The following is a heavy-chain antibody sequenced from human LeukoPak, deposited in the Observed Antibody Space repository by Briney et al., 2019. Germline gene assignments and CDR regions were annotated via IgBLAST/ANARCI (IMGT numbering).Heavy chain of an antibody. CDR2: IKHSGST. D-gene: IGHD1-26*01. Sequence: SETLSLTCAVYGGSFSGYYWSWIRQPPGKGLEWIGEIKHSGSTNYNPSLKSRVTISVDTSKNQFSLKLSSVTAADTAVYYCAREYGSFDYWGQGTLVTVSS. CDR3: AREYGSFDY. V-gene: IGHV4-34*01. J-gene: IGHJ4*02. CDR1: GGSFSGYY.